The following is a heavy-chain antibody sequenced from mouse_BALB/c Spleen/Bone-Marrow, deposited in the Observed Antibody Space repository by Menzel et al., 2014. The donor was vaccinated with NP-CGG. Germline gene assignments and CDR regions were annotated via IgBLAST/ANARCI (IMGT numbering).Heavy chain of an antibody. V-gene: IGHV5-17*02. Sequence: DVKLVESGGGLVQPGGSRKLSCAASGFTFSSFGMHWVRQAPEKGLEWVAYISSGSSTIYYADTVKGRFTISRDNPKNTLFLQMNRLRSEDTAMYYCASDYDYFDYWGQGTTLTVSS. J-gene: IGHJ2*01. CDR3: ASDYDYFDY. D-gene: IGHD2-4*01. CDR2: ISSGSSTI. CDR1: GFTFSSFG.